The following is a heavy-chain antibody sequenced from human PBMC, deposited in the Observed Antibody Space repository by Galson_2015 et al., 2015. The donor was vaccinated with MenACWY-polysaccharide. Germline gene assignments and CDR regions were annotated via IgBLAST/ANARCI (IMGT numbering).Heavy chain of an antibody. Sequence: SETLSLTCTVSNGSITSYYWSWIRQPAGKGLEWIGRIHASGSTTYNPSFKSRVIMSVDMSKNQFSLRLTSVTAADTAVYYCARRNLGNWFFDLWGRGTLVIVSS. D-gene: IGHD1-14*01. CDR3: ARRNLGNWFFDL. J-gene: IGHJ2*01. CDR2: IHASGST. CDR1: NGSITSYY. V-gene: IGHV4-4*07.